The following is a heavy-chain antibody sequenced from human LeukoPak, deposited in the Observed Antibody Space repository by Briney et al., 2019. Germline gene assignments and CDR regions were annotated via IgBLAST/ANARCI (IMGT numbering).Heavy chain of an antibody. V-gene: IGHV1-2*02. CDR3: AGRIKSSSSWYEFDP. Sequence: ASVKVSCKASGYTFTGYYMHWVRQAPGQGLEWMGWINPNSGGTNYAQKFQGRVTMTRDTSISTVYMELSKLRSDDTAVYYCAGRIKSSSSWYEFDPWGQGTLVTVSS. CDR2: INPNSGGT. D-gene: IGHD6-13*01. CDR1: GYTFTGYY. J-gene: IGHJ5*02.